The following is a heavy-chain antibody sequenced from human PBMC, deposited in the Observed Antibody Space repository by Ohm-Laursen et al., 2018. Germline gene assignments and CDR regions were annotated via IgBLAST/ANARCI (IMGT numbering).Heavy chain of an antibody. D-gene: IGHD2-2*01. CDR2: ISYSGNT. Sequence: PSDTLSLTCNVSGASINNYYRIWIRQPPGRGLECIGYISYSGNTKYNPSLKSRVTISVDTSKNQFSLKLTSVTPADTAVYYCARDRIAYCTSTSCDNFGLDVWGKGTTVTVSS. V-gene: IGHV4-59*13. J-gene: IGHJ6*04. CDR1: GASINNYY. CDR3: ARDRIAYCTSTSCDNFGLDV.